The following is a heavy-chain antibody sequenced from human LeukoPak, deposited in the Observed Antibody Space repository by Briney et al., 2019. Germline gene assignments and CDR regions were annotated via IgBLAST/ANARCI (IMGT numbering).Heavy chain of an antibody. CDR3: ARYWGHYYDSSID. CDR1: GGSISSYY. D-gene: IGHD3-22*01. CDR2: IYYSGST. Sequence: PSETLSLTCTVSGGSISSYYWSWIRQPPGKGLEWIGYIYYSGSTNYNPSLKSRVTISVDTSKNQFSLKLSSVTAADTAVYYCARYWGHYYDSSIDWGQGTLVTVSS. J-gene: IGHJ4*02. V-gene: IGHV4-59*12.